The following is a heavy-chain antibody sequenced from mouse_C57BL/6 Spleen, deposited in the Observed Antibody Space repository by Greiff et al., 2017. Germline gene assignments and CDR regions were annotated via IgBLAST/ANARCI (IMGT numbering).Heavy chain of an antibody. CDR3: AREDLYGRYFDV. V-gene: IGHV1-80*01. J-gene: IGHJ1*03. CDR1: GYAFSSYW. D-gene: IGHD1-1*01. Sequence: VQLQESGAELVKPGASVKISCKASGYAFSSYWMNWVKQRPGKGLEWIGQIYPGDGDTNYNGKFKGKATLTADKSSSTAYMQLSSLTSEDSAVYFCAREDLYGRYFDVWGTGTTVTVSS. CDR2: IYPGDGDT.